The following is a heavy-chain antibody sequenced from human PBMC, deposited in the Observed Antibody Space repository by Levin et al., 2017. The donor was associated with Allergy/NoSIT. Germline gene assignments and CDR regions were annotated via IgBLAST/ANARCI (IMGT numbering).Heavy chain of an antibody. CDR3: ANHTSAEDY. V-gene: IGHV3-53*01. D-gene: IGHD2-15*01. CDR1: GFTVSSNY. Sequence: PGGSLRLSCAASGFTVSSNYMSWVRQAPGKGLEWVSVIYNDGTTYYADSVKGRFTISRDNSKNTLYLQMNSLRAEDTAVYYCANHTSAEDYWGQGTLVTVSS. J-gene: IGHJ4*02. CDR2: IYNDGTT.